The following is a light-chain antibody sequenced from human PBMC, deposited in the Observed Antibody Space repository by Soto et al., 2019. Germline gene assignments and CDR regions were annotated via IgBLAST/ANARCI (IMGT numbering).Light chain of an antibody. V-gene: IGLV2-14*01. CDR2: EVS. Sequence: QSVLTQPASVSGSPGQSITISCTGTSSDVGGYNYVSWYQQHPGKAPKLMIYEVSNRPSGVSNRFSGSKSGNTASLTISGLQAEDEADYYCSSYTSSSPLLYGFGYGTKVTVL. J-gene: IGLJ1*01. CDR1: SSDVGGYNY. CDR3: SSYTSSSPLLYG.